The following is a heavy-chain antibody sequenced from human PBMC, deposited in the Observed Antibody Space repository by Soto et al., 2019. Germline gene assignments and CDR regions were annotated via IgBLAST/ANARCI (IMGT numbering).Heavy chain of an antibody. V-gene: IGHV3-7*01. CDR2: IKQDGSEK. Sequence: EVQLVESGGGLVQPGGSLRLSCAASGFTFSSYWMSWVRQAPGKGLEWVANIKQDGSEKSYVDSVKSRFTISRDNAKNSLYLQMNSLGAEDTVVYYCARDLASSGGYDGVDYWGQGTLVTVSS. J-gene: IGHJ4*02. D-gene: IGHD5-12*01. CDR3: ARDLASSGGYDGVDY. CDR1: GFTFSSYW.